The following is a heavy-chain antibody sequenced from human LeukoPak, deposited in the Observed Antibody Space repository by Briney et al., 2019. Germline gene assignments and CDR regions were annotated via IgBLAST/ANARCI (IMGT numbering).Heavy chain of an antibody. D-gene: IGHD6-6*01. CDR1: GGSFSGYY. J-gene: IGHJ5*02. Sequence: PSETLSLTCAVYGGSFSGYYWSWIRQPPGKGLEWIGEINHSGSTNYNPSLKSRVTISVDTSKNQFSLKLSSVTAADTAVYYCARGPDEYSSSSTWFDPWGQGTPVTVSS. CDR2: INHSGST. V-gene: IGHV4-34*01. CDR3: ARGPDEYSSSSTWFDP.